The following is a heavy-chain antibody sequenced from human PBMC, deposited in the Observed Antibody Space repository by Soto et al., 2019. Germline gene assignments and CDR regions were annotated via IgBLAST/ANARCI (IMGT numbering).Heavy chain of an antibody. J-gene: IGHJ2*01. D-gene: IGHD5-18*01. CDR3: ARDVLDVDTAMVISWYFDL. Sequence: QVQLVQSGAEVKKPGSSVKVSCKASGGTFSSYTISWVRQAPGQGLEWMGRIIPILGIANYAQKFQGRVTLSADKXXNXASXELSSLRSEDTAVYYCARDVLDVDTAMVISWYFDLWGRGTLVTVSS. CDR2: IIPILGIA. CDR1: GGTFSSYT. V-gene: IGHV1-69*08.